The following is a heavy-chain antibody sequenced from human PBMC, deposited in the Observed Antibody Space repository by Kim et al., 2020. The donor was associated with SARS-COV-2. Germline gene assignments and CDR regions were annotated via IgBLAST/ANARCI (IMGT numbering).Heavy chain of an antibody. V-gene: IGHV3-7*01. Sequence: GGSLRLSCAASGFTFSSYWMSWVRQAPGKGLEWVANIKQDGSEKYYVDSVKGRFTISRDNAKNSLYLKMNSLRAEDTAVYYCARTYYDFWSGYHEYYYYGMDVWGQGTTVTVSS. CDR1: GFTFSSYW. CDR2: IKQDGSEK. CDR3: ARTYYDFWSGYHEYYYYGMDV. D-gene: IGHD3-3*01. J-gene: IGHJ6*02.